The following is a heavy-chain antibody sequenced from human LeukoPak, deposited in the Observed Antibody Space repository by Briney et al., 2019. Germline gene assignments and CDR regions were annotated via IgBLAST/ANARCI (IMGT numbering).Heavy chain of an antibody. CDR2: IYYSGST. V-gene: IGHV4-59*08. J-gene: IGHJ6*02. CDR3: ARRGEAVAGTGYYYYGMDV. CDR1: GGSISSYY. Sequence: SETLSLTCTVSGGSISSYYWSWIRQPPGKGLERIGYIYYSGSTNYNPSLKSRVTISVDTSKNQFSLKLSSVTAADTAVYYCARRGEAVAGTGYYYYGMDVWGQGTTVTVSS. D-gene: IGHD6-19*01.